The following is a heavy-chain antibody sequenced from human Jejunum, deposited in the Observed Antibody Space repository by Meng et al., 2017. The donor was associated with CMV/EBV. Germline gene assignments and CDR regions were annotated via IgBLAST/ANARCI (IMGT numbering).Heavy chain of an antibody. CDR2: MSYHGSDK. CDR1: YG. Sequence: YGIHWVRQAPGKGLEWLTVMSYHGSDKYHVDSAKGRFTISRDSSNNTLYVQMGSLRAEDTAMSYCARGACPSSSCNEFGSSAFDIWGPGTMVTVSS. V-gene: IGHV3-33*05. J-gene: IGHJ3*02. D-gene: IGHD6-13*01. CDR3: ARGACPSSSCNEFGSSAFDI.